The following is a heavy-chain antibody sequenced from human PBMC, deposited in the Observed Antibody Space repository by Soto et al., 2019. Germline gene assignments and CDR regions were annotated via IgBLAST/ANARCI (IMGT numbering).Heavy chain of an antibody. J-gene: IGHJ5*02. CDR3: ARAWTAEAGWANWFDR. CDR1: GGSISGEGYY. CDR2: IHYSGST. Sequence: QVQLQESGPGLVEPSQTLSLTCTVSGGSISGEGYYWSWIRQYSGRGLEWIGYIHYSGSTYYNPSLXSRVXIXIDTSKTQFFLELNSMTAADTAVYYCARAWTAEAGWANWFDRWGQGTRVIVSS. D-gene: IGHD6-13*01. V-gene: IGHV4-31*03.